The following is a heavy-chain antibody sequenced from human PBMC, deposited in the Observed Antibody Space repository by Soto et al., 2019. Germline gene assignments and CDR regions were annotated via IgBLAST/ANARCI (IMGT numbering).Heavy chain of an antibody. J-gene: IGHJ4*02. Sequence: DSVKGRFTISRDDSKSTLYLQMNSLRPEDTAVYYCARDIIKGAPDYLDSWGQGTLVTVSS. D-gene: IGHD1-26*01. V-gene: IGHV3-30*01. CDR3: ARDIIKGAPDYLDS.